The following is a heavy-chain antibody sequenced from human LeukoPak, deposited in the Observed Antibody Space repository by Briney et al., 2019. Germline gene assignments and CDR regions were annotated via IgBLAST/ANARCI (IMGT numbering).Heavy chain of an antibody. D-gene: IGHD1-26*01. V-gene: IGHV1-69*04. CDR3: ASPIVVGATR. CDR1: GGTFSSYA. Sequence: GASVKVSCKASGGTFSSYAISWVRQAPGQGLEWMGRLIPILGIANYAQKFQGRVTITADKSTSTAYMELSSLRSEDTAVYYCASPIVVGATRWGQGTMVTVSS. CDR2: LIPILGIA. J-gene: IGHJ3*01.